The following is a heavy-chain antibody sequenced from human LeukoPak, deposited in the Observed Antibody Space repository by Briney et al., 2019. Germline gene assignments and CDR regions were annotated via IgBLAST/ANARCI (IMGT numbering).Heavy chain of an antibody. Sequence: GGSLRLSCAASGFTFSSYEMNWVRQAPGKGLEWVSYINSSGSTIYYADSVKGRFTISRDNAKNSLYLQMNSLRAEDTAVYYCAREIGSSHTYLSWFDPWGQGTLVTVSS. CDR3: AREIGSSHTYLSWFDP. CDR1: GFTFSSYE. D-gene: IGHD2-15*01. J-gene: IGHJ5*02. V-gene: IGHV3-48*03. CDR2: INSSGSTI.